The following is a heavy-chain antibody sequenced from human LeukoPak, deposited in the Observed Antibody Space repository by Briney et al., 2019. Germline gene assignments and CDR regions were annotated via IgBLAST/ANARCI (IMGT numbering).Heavy chain of an antibody. CDR1: GFTFSSYG. D-gene: IGHD3-22*01. V-gene: IGHV4-4*08. Sequence: GSLRLSCAGPGFTFSSYGMNWVRQAPGKGLEWIGRISSSGSTNYNPSLKSRVTISVDTSKNQFSLKLSSVTAADTAVYFCARGPYSYGSSGAFDIWGQGTMVTVSS. CDR2: ISSSGST. J-gene: IGHJ3*02. CDR3: ARGPYSYGSSGAFDI.